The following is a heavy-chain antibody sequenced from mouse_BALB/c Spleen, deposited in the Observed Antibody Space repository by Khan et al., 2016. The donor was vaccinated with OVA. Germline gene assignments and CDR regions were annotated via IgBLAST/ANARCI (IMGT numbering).Heavy chain of an antibody. V-gene: IGHV2-6-7*01. CDR2: IWGDGST. D-gene: IGHD2-4*01. CDR3: ARYDYDVGFDV. J-gene: IGHJ1*01. Sequence: QVQLKESGPGLVAPSQSLSITCTVSGFSLTGYGVNWVRQPPGKGLEWLGMIWGDGSTDYHSRLKSRLSISKDKSKRQVFLKMNSLQTDDTARYYCARYDYDVGFDVWGAGTTVTVSA. CDR1: GFSLTGYG.